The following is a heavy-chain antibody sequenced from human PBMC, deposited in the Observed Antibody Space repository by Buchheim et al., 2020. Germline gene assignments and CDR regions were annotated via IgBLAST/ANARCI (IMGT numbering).Heavy chain of an antibody. Sequence: QVQLVEPGGGVVQPGRSLRLSCAASGFTFSSYGMHWVRQAPGKGLEWVAVISYDGSNKYYADSVKGRFTISSDNSKNQPESQMNSLRAEDTAVYYCAKDLYYDILTGYHPPGGALDYWGQGTL. CDR3: AKDLYYDILTGYHPPGGALDY. V-gene: IGHV3-30*18. J-gene: IGHJ4*02. CDR1: GFTFSSYG. CDR2: ISYDGSNK. D-gene: IGHD3-9*01.